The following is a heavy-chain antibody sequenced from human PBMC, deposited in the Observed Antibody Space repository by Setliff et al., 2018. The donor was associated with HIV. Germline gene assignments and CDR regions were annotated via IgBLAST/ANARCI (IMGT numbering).Heavy chain of an antibody. CDR3: ARARYRSSWYPLGY. V-gene: IGHV4-59*11. D-gene: IGHD6-13*01. CDR1: GGSISSHY. CDR2: IYYSGST. Sequence: LSLTCTVSGGSISSHYWSWIRQPPGKGLEWIGYIYYSGSTNYNPSLKSRVTISADTSKNQFSLKLSSVTAADTALYYCARARYRSSWYPLGYWGQGTLVTVSS. J-gene: IGHJ4*02.